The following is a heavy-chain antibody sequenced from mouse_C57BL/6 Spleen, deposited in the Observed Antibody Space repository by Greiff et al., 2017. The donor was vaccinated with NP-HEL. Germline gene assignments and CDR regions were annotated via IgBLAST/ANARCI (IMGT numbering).Heavy chain of an antibody. Sequence: VQLQQPGAELVRPGTSVKLSCKASGYTFTSYWMHWVKQRPGQGLEWIGVIDPSDSYTNYNQKFTGKATLTVDTSSSTAYMQLRSLTSEDCAVYYCARHDGGSDVYLDVWGKGTTVTVSS. CDR2: IDPSDSYT. CDR3: ARHDGGSDVYLDV. V-gene: IGHV1-59*01. J-gene: IGHJ1*03. D-gene: IGHD1-1*02. CDR1: GYTFTSYW.